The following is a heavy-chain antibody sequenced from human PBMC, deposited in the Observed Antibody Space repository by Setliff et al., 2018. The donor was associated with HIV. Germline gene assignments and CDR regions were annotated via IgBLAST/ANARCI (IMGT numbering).Heavy chain of an antibody. CDR1: GAPISSYY. Sequence: PSETLSLTCKVSGAPISSYYWNWIRQPPGKGLEWIGEMHHSGSNNYNPSLTSRVIISVDKSNNLFFLNLTSVTAADTAVDYCARGDPLRFLDYWGQGTLVTVSS. D-gene: IGHD3-10*01. J-gene: IGHJ4*02. CDR2: MHHSGSN. CDR3: ARGDPLRFLDY. V-gene: IGHV4-34*01.